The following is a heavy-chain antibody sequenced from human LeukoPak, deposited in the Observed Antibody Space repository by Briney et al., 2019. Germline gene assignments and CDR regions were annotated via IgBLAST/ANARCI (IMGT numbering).Heavy chain of an antibody. CDR2: IYYSGST. J-gene: IGHJ2*01. CDR1: GGSISSYY. CDR3: ARVIDDDSSGYSLDWYFDL. Sequence: SETLSLTCTVPGGSISSYYWSWIRQPPGKGLEWIGYIYYSGSTNYNPSLKSRVTISVDTSKNQFSLKLSSVTAADTAVYYCARVIDDDSSGYSLDWYFDLWGRGTLVTVSS. D-gene: IGHD3-22*01. V-gene: IGHV4-59*01.